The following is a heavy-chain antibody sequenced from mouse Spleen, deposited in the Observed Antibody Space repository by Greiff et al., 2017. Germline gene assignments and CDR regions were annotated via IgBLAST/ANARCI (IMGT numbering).Heavy chain of an antibody. D-gene: IGHD2-1*01. CDR1: GYTFTDYY. CDR2: IYPYNGGT. V-gene: IGHV1S29*02. CDR3: AILLLRDYGAMDY. J-gene: IGHJ4*01. Sequence: EVHLVESGPELVKPGASVKISCKASGYTFTDYYMHWVKQSHGKSLEWIGYIYPYNGGTDYNQKFKSKATLTVDNSSSTSYMELRSLTSEDSAAYYCAILLLRDYGAMDYWGQGTSVTVSS.